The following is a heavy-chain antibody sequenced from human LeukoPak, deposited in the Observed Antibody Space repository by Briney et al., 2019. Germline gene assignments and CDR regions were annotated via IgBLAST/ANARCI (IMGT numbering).Heavy chain of an antibody. CDR3: ARGLYSSSP. Sequence: GGSLRLSCAASGFTFSSYAMSWVRQAPGKGLEWVSAISGSGFTYYADSVKGRFTISRENSKNTLYLQMNSLRAEDTAVYDCARGLYSSSPWGQGTLVTVSS. V-gene: IGHV3-23*01. J-gene: IGHJ4*02. D-gene: IGHD6-6*01. CDR2: ISGSGFT. CDR1: GFTFSSYA.